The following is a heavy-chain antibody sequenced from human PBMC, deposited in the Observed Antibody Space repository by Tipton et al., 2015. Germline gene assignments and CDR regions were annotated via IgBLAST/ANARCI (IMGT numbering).Heavy chain of an antibody. CDR2: IYYSGST. D-gene: IGHD6-6*01. V-gene: IGHV4-59*01. CDR3: ATGRSIAARPFDY. J-gene: IGHJ4*02. Sequence: TLSLTCTVSGASISSYYWTWIRQPPGKGLEWIGLIYYSGSTNYSPSLRSRVTISVDTSNNQFSLKLRSVTAEDTAVYYCATGRSIAARPFDYWGQGTLVTVSS. CDR1: GASISSYY.